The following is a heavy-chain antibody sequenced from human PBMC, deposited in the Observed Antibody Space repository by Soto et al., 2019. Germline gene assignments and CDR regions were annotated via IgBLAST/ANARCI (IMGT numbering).Heavy chain of an antibody. J-gene: IGHJ4*02. CDR2: INHSGST. CDR1: GGSFSGYY. Sequence: QVQLQQWGAGLLKPSETLSLTCPVYGGSFSGYYWSWIRQPPGKGLEWIGEINHSGSTNYNPSLKSRVTISVDTSKNQFSLKLSSVTAADTAVYYCARVYRRGYFDYWGQGTLVTVSS. V-gene: IGHV4-34*01. CDR3: ARVYRRGYFDY. D-gene: IGHD3-16*02.